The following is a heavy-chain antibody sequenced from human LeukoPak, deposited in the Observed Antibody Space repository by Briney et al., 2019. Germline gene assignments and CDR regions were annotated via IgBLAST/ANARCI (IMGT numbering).Heavy chain of an antibody. J-gene: IGHJ4*02. CDR1: GFSFSIYG. Sequence: PGGSLRLSCAASGFSFSIYGMHWVRQAPGKGLEWVAVISHDGKNDYFADSVKGRFTISRDNSKNTLYLQMNSLRAEDTAVYYCARDSGYTYYFDYWGQGTLVTVSS. V-gene: IGHV3-30*03. CDR2: ISHDGKND. D-gene: IGHD5-24*01. CDR3: ARDSGYTYYFDY.